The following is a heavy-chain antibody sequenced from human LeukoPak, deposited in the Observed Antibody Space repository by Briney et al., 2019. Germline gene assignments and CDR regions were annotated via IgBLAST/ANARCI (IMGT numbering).Heavy chain of an antibody. D-gene: IGHD2-21*02. J-gene: IGHJ1*01. CDR2: IIPIFGTA. CDR3: ARGLDIVVVTSIRLWGYFQH. Sequence: ASVKVSCKASGGTFSSYAISWVRQAPGQGLEWMGGIIPIFGTANYAQKFQGRVTITADESTSTAYMELSSLRSEDTAVYYCARGLDIVVVTSIRLWGYFQHWGQGTLVTVSS. V-gene: IGHV1-69*01. CDR1: GGTFSSYA.